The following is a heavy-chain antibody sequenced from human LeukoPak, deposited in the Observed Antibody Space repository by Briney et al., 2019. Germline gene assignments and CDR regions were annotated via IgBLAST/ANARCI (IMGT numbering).Heavy chain of an antibody. Sequence: SVKVSCKASGGTFSSYAISWVRQAPGQGLEWMGGIIPIFGTANYAQKFQGRVTVTADESTSTAYMELSSLRSEDTAVYYCGVWRSSTGGDAFDIWGQGTMVTVSS. V-gene: IGHV1-69*01. CDR2: IIPIFGTA. CDR1: GGTFSSYA. CDR3: GVWRSSTGGDAFDI. J-gene: IGHJ3*02. D-gene: IGHD2-2*01.